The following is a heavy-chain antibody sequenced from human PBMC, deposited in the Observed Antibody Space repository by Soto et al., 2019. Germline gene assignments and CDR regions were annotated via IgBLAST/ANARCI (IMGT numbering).Heavy chain of an antibody. CDR2: VYYTGST. CDR3: AKSVAVPCAHIDF. CDR1: GGSISGSY. D-gene: IGHD2-21*01. V-gene: IGHV4-59*01. Sequence: SETLSLTCSVSGGSISGSYWSWIRQSPGKGLEWLGYVYYTGSTNYSPSLRSRVSISVDTPKNEFSLRLSSVTAADTAVYFCAKSVAVPCAHIDFWGQGTPVTVSS. J-gene: IGHJ4*02.